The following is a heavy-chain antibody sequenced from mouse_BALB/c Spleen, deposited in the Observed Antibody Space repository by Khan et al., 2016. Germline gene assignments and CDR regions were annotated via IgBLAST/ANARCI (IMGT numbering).Heavy chain of an antibody. Sequence: EVQLQESGPGLVKPSQSLSLTCSVTGYSITSGYYWNWIRQFPGNKLEWMGHISNDGSNNYNPSLKNRISITRDTSKNQFFLKLNSVTTEDTATYYCARGGDYFFDYWGQGTTLTVSS. CDR2: ISNDGSN. V-gene: IGHV3-6*02. CDR1: GYSITSGYY. J-gene: IGHJ2*01. CDR3: ARGGDYFFDY.